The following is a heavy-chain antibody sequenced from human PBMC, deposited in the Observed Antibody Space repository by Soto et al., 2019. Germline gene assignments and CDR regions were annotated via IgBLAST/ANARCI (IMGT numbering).Heavy chain of an antibody. CDR1: GFTFKNFA. V-gene: IGHV3-33*01. CDR3: ARGVYDDYTGHLYGMAV. J-gene: IGHJ6*02. D-gene: IGHD4-17*01. Sequence: QVQVVESGGGVVQPGRSLRLSCAASGFTFKNFAFHWVRQAQGKGLEWVSIIWIDGSNKNYAESVKGRFTISRDDSKNHIHLQMNSLRATDTAVYYSARGVYDDYTGHLYGMAVGGRGTTVTVSS. CDR2: IWIDGSNK.